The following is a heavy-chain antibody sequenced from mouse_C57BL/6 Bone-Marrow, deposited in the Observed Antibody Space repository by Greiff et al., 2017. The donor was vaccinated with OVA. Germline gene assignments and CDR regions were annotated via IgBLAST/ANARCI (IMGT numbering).Heavy chain of an antibody. CDR2: INPNNGGT. Sequence: VQLKQSGPELVKPGASVKMSCKASGYTFTDYNMHWVKQSHGKSLEWIGYINPNNGGTSYNQKFKGKATLTVNKSSSTAYMELRSLTSEDSAVYYCARRGIYYDYAAYWGQGTLVTVSA. CDR1: GYTFTDYN. J-gene: IGHJ3*01. V-gene: IGHV1-22*01. CDR3: ARRGIYYDYAAY. D-gene: IGHD2-4*01.